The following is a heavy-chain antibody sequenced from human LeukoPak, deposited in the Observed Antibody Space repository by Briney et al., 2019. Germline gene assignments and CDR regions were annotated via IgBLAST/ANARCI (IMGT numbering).Heavy chain of an antibody. CDR1: GYTFTCYY. CDR2: INPNSGDR. V-gene: IGHV1-2*02. D-gene: IGHD5/OR15-5a*01. Sequence: GASVKVSCKASGYTFTCYYLHWVRQAPGQGLEWMGWINPNSGDRNYAQEFQGRVTMTSDTSVSTAYMHLSRLTSDDTAVYYCARDPSVYLISFDYWGQGPLVTVSS. CDR3: ARDPSVYLISFDY. J-gene: IGHJ4*02.